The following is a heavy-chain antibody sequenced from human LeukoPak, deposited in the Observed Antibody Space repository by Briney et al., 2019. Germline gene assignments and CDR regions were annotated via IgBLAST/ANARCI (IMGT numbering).Heavy chain of an antibody. V-gene: IGHV4-4*02. J-gene: IGHJ4*02. D-gene: IGHD2-2*01. Sequence: SETLSLTCGVSGGSIDITNDWSWVRQAPGKGLEWIGEISHDGTRNYNPSLRSRVAMSFDRANNYFSLSLTAVTAADTALYYCTRESRPFCPFAFWGQGVMVTVSS. CDR1: GGSIDITND. CDR2: ISHDGTR. CDR3: TRESRPFCPFAF.